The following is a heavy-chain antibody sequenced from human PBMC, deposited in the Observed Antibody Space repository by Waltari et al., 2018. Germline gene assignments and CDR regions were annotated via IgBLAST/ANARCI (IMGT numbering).Heavy chain of an antibody. CDR2: INHSGST. Sequence: QVQLQQWGAGLLKPSETLSLTCAVYGGSFSGYYWSWIRQPPGKGLEWIGEINHSGSTNYNPSLNSRVTISVDTSKNQFSLKLSSVTAADTAVYYCARGPVGLRGGAFDIWGQGTMVTVSS. D-gene: IGHD3-10*01. V-gene: IGHV4-34*01. CDR3: ARGPVGLRGGAFDI. CDR1: GGSFSGYY. J-gene: IGHJ3*02.